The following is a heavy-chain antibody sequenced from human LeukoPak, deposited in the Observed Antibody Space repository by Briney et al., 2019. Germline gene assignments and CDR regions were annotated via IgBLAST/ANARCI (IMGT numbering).Heavy chain of an antibody. V-gene: IGHV3-23*01. CDR1: GFPFSSYA. CDR3: AKDDVGGDGY. D-gene: IGHD1-26*01. CDR2: ISDSGGST. J-gene: IGHJ4*02. Sequence: SGGSLRLSCAASGFPFSSYAMSWVRQAPGKGLEWVSAISDSGGSTYYADSVKGRFTISRDNSKNTVYLQMNSVRADDTAVYYCAKDDVGGDGYWGQGTLVTVPS.